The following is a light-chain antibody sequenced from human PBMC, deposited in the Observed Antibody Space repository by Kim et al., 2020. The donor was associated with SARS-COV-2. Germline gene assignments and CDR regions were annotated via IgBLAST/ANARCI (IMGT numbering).Light chain of an antibody. J-gene: IGLJ1*01. Sequence: GQRVTISWSGSRSNIGSNYVYWYQQLPGTAPKLLIYRNNQRPSGVPDRFSGSKSGTSASLAISGLRSEDEADYYCAAWDDSLSGYVFGTGTKVTVL. CDR3: AAWDDSLSGYV. CDR2: RNN. V-gene: IGLV1-47*01. CDR1: RSNIGSNY.